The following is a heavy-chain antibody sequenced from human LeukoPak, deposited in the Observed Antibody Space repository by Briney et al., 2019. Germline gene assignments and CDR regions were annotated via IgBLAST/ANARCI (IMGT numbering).Heavy chain of an antibody. D-gene: IGHD2/OR15-2a*01. Sequence: SETLSLTCGVSGGSIDITNYWSWVRQAPGKGLEWIGEISHDGTTNYRPSLRSRVAMSFDRANNQFSLSLTSVTAADTAVYYCTRENRPFCPFAFWGQGVLVTVSS. J-gene: IGHJ4*02. CDR2: ISHDGTT. CDR3: TRENRPFCPFAF. CDR1: GGSIDITNY. V-gene: IGHV4-4*02.